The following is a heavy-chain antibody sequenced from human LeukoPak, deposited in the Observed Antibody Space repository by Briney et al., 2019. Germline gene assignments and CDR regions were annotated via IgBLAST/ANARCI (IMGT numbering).Heavy chain of an antibody. CDR3: AREDIQFWLPQYFDY. J-gene: IGHJ4*02. CDR2: IKQDESEK. V-gene: IGHV3-7*01. Sequence: PGGSLRLSCAASGFTFSSYWMSWVRQAPGKGLEWVANIKQDESEKFYVDSVKGRFTISRDNAKNSLYLQMNSLRAEDTAVYYCAREDIQFWLPQYFDYWGRGTLVTVSS. D-gene: IGHD5-18*01. CDR1: GFTFSSYW.